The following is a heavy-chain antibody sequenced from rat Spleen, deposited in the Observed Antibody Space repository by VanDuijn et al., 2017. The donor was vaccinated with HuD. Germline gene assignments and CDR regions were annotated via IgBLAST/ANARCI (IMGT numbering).Heavy chain of an antibody. CDR3: ARLNYYYDGSYYYYFDY. V-gene: IGHV5S13*01. J-gene: IGHJ2*01. CDR2: ISTGGGNT. D-gene: IGHD1-12*02. Sequence: EVELVESGGGLVQPGRSLKLSCAASGFTFSNYGMAWVRQAPTKGLEWVASISTGGGNTYHRDSVKGRFTISRDNAKSTLYLQMDSLRSEDTATYYCARLNYYYDGSYYYYFDYWGQGVMVTVSS. CDR1: GFTFSNYG.